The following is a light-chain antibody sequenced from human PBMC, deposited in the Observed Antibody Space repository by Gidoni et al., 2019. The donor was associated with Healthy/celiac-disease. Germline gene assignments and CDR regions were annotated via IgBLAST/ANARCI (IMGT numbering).Light chain of an antibody. V-gene: IGKV1-39*01. CDR3: QQSYSTPLT. J-gene: IGKJ3*01. CDR1: QSISSY. CDR2: AAS. Sequence: DIQIPQSPSSLSASVGDRVTITCRESQSISSYLNWYQQKPGKAPKLLIYAASSLQSGVPARFSGSGSGTDFTLTISSLQAEDVAAYYCQQSYSTPLTFGHXTKVDIK.